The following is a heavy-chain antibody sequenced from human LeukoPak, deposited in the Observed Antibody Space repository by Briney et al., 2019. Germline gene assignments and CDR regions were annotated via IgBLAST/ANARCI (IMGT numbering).Heavy chain of an antibody. CDR3: ARVNDYVWGSYRPMYYYFDY. V-gene: IGHV4-59*01. CDR2: IYYSGST. CDR1: GGSISSYY. J-gene: IGHJ4*02. Sequence: SETLSLTCTVSGGSISSYYWSLIRQPPGKGLEWIGYIYYSGSTNYNPSLKSRVTISVDTSKNQFSLKLSSVTAADTAVYYCARVNDYVWGSYRPMYYYFDYWGQGTLVTVSS. D-gene: IGHD3-16*02.